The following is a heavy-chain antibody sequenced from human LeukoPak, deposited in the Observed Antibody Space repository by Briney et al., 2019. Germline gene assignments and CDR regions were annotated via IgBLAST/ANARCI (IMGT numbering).Heavy chain of an antibody. CDR2: ISGSGGST. D-gene: IGHD3-22*01. CDR3: APSPPIDSSGYPFYYYGMDV. Sequence: GGSLRLSCAASGFTFSSYAMSWVRQAPGKGLEWVSAISGSGGSTYYADSVKGRFTISRDNSKNTLYLQMNSLRAEDTAVYYCAPSPPIDSSGYPFYYYGMDVWGQGTTVTVSS. V-gene: IGHV3-23*01. J-gene: IGHJ6*02. CDR1: GFTFSSYA.